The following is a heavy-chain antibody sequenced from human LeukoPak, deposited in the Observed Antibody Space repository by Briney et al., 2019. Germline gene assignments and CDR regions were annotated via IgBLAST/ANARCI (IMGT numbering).Heavy chain of an antibody. D-gene: IGHD3-16*01. J-gene: IGHJ4*02. V-gene: IGHV4-59*08. CDR2: IYYSGST. Sequence: SETLSLTCTVSGGSISSYYWSWIRQPPGKGLEWIGYIYYSGSTNYNPSLKSRVTISLDTSKSQFSLQLTSVTAADTAVYYCARHLGEVYYFDYWGQGTLVTVSS. CDR1: GGSISSYY. CDR3: ARHLGEVYYFDY.